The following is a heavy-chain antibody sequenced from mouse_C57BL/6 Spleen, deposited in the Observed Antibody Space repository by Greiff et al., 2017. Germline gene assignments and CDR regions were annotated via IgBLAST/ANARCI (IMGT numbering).Heavy chain of an antibody. CDR1: GYSITSGYY. J-gene: IGHJ2*01. Sequence: EVQRVESGPGLVKPSQSLSLTCSVTGYSITSGYYWSWIRQFPGNKLEWMGYISYDGSNNYNPSLKNRISITRDTSKNQFFLKLNSVTTEDTATYYCARDDYYGSRENYFDYWGQGTTLTVSS. D-gene: IGHD1-1*01. CDR3: ARDDYYGSRENYFDY. CDR2: ISYDGSN. V-gene: IGHV3-6*01.